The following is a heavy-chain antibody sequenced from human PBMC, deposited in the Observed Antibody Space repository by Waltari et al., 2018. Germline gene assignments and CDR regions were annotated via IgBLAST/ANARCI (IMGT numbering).Heavy chain of an antibody. CDR3: ARGGTKRGYSYGSPYYYYYMDV. CDR2: IYYSGST. Sequence: QVQLQESGPGLVKPSETLSLTCTVSVGPVSSYYWSWIRQPRGKGLEWIGYIYYSGSTNYNPSLKSRVTISVDTSKNQFSLKLSSVTAADTAVYYCARGGTKRGYSYGSPYYYYYMDVWGKGTTVTVSS. V-gene: IGHV4-59*02. D-gene: IGHD5-18*01. J-gene: IGHJ6*03. CDR1: VGPVSSYY.